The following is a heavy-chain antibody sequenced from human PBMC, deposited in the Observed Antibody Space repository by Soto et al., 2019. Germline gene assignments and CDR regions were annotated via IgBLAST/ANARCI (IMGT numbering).Heavy chain of an antibody. V-gene: IGHV3-30-3*01. CDR2: ISYDGSNK. D-gene: IGHD6-19*01. Sequence: GGSLRLSCAASGFTFSSYAMHWARQAPGKGLEWVAVISYDGSNKYYADSVKGRFTISRDNSKYMLYLQMNSLRAEDTAVYYCAIVAVAAQPQTPRTKNWFDPWGQGTLVTVSS. J-gene: IGHJ5*02. CDR1: GFTFSSYA. CDR3: AIVAVAAQPQTPRTKNWFDP.